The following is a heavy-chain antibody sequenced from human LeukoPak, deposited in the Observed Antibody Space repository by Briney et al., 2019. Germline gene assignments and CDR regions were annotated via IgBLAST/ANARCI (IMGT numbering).Heavy chain of an antibody. V-gene: IGHV4-59*01. CDR2: VYDNDIS. CDR3: ARGLVLATDDAFDI. D-gene: IGHD5-12*01. Sequence: SETLSLTCSVSGPCIGSYFWSWIRQSPGKGLEWIGYVYDNDISNFNPSLESRVTILVDRSKSQFSLKLRSVTAADTAVYYCARGLVLATDDAFDIWGPGTMVTVSS. CDR1: GPCIGSYF. J-gene: IGHJ3*02.